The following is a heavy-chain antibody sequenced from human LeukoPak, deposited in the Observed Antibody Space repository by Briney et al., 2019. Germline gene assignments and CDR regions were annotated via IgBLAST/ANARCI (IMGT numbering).Heavy chain of an antibody. CDR1: GFTFRSYA. CDR3: AKVKGGATIDY. V-gene: IGHV3-23*01. Sequence: GSPRLSCAASGFTFRSYAMNWVCQAPGKGLEWVSGISESGVGTNYADSVKGRFTSSRDNSKNTLYLQMNSLRAEDTAVYYCAKVKGGATIDYWGHGILVTVSS. D-gene: IGHD1-26*01. J-gene: IGHJ4*03. CDR2: ISESGVGT.